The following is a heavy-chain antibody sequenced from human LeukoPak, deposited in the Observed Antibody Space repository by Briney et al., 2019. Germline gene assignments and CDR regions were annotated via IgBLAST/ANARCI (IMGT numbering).Heavy chain of an antibody. CDR2: IDPSAGST. J-gene: IGHJ6*04. CDR1: GYTFTNYY. D-gene: IGHD3-22*01. V-gene: IGHV1-46*01. Sequence: ASVKVSCKASGYTFTNYYMHWVRQAPGQGLEWMGVIDPSAGSTTYAQKFQGRVTMTRDTATSTVYMEVSSLRSEDTAVYYCARAHYASSNIKVPFDVWGKGTTVTVSS. CDR3: ARAHYASSNIKVPFDV.